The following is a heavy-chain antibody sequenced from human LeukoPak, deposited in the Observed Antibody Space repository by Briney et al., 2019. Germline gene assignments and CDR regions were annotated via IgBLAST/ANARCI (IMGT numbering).Heavy chain of an antibody. J-gene: IGHJ4*02. CDR2: VNPADSDT. CDR3: TKNTDTGIFDY. Sequence: GESLKISCKGSGYNFANFWVGWVRQMPGKGLEWMGIVNPADSDTSYSPSIQGQVTFSVDKSLSTAYLQWTSLKASDTAMYYCTKNTDTGIFDYWGQGTLVTVSS. CDR1: GYNFANFW. D-gene: IGHD1-14*01. V-gene: IGHV5-51*01.